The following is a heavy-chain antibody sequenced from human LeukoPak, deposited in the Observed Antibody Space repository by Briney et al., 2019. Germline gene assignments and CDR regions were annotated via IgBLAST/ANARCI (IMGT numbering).Heavy chain of an antibody. V-gene: IGHV4-34*01. CDR3: ARGYCCSTSCWFDP. Sequence: KPSETLSLTCAVYGGSFSGYYWSWIRKPPGKGLEWIGEINHSGSTNYNPSLKSRVTISVDTSKNQFSLKLSSVTAADTAVYYCARGYCCSTSCWFDPWGQGTLVTVSS. CDR1: GGSFSGYY. D-gene: IGHD2-2*01. CDR2: INHSGST. J-gene: IGHJ5*02.